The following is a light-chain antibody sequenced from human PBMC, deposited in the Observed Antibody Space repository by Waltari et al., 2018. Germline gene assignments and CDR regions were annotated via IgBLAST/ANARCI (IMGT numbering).Light chain of an antibody. Sequence: SYELTQPPSVSVSPGQTARITCSGDALPKQYAFWYQQKPGQAPVFIIDKDTQRPSGIPERCSGSSSETTVTMTSSGVQAEDEADYYCLSADSSGTSKVFGGGTKLTVL. J-gene: IGLJ3*02. CDR3: LSADSSGTSKV. CDR2: KDT. CDR1: ALPKQY. V-gene: IGLV3-25*03.